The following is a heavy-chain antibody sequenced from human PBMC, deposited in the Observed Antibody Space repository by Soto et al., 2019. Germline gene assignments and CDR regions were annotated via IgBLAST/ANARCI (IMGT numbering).Heavy chain of an antibody. CDR2: ISYDGSNK. D-gene: IGHD4-17*01. CDR3: AKAEIKYGDYAATIDY. J-gene: IGHJ4*02. CDR1: GFTFSSYG. Sequence: VQLVESGGGLVKPGGSLRLSCAASGFTFSSYGMHWVRQAPGKGLEWVAVISYDGSNKYYADSVKGRFTISRDNSKNTLYLQMNSLRAEDTAVYYCAKAEIKYGDYAATIDYWGQGTLVTVSS. V-gene: IGHV3-30*18.